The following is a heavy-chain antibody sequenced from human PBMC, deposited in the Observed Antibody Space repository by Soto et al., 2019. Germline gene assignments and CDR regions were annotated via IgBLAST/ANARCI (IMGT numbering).Heavy chain of an antibody. CDR1: GGSISSSSYY. CDR3: ARRLYRFDY. D-gene: IGHD3-16*02. J-gene: IGHJ4*02. CDR2: IYYSGST. V-gene: IGHV4-39*01. Sequence: PSETLSLTCTVSGGSISSSSYYRGWIRQPPGKGLEWIGSIYYSGSTYYNPSLKSRVTISVDTSKNQFSLKLSSVTAADTAVYYCARRLYRFDYWGQGTLVTVSS.